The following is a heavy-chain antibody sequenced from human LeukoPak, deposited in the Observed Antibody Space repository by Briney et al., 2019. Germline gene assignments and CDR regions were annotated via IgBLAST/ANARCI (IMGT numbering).Heavy chain of an antibody. Sequence: SETLSLTCAVYGGSFSGYYWSWIRQPPGKGLEWIGEINHSGSTNYNPSLKSRVTISVDTSKNQFSLKLSSVTAADTAVYYCARVGGHCSGGSCYYYYFDYWGQGTLVTVSS. J-gene: IGHJ4*02. D-gene: IGHD2-15*01. V-gene: IGHV4-34*01. CDR1: GGSFSGYY. CDR3: ARVGGHCSGGSCYYYYFDY. CDR2: INHSGST.